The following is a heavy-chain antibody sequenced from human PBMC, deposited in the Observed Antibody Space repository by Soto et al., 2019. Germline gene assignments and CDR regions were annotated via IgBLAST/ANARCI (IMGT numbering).Heavy chain of an antibody. J-gene: IGHJ6*02. Sequence: XESLKISWQRSVNSFTSYWVSLVLKLPGKGLEWMGRIDPSDSYTNYSPSFQGHVTISADKSISTAYLQWSSLKASDTAMYYWARQHGDCLGYYYYGMDVWAQGITVTVTS. CDR1: VNSFTSYW. CDR2: IDPSDSYT. D-gene: IGHD2-21*02. V-gene: IGHV5-10-1*01. CDR3: ARQHGDCLGYYYYGMDV.